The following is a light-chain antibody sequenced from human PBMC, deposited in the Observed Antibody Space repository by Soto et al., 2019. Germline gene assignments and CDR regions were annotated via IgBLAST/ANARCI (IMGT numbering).Light chain of an antibody. J-gene: IGLJ3*02. CDR3: ASWDASLNGWV. CDR2: RSN. CDR1: SSNIGGAYD. V-gene: IGLV1-40*01. Sequence: QSVLTQPPSVSGAPGQRVTISCTGSSSNIGGAYDVHWYQQLPGTAPKLLIHRSNQRPSGVPGRFSGSKSGTSASLAISGLQPEDEADYHCASWDASLNGWVFGGGTKLTVL.